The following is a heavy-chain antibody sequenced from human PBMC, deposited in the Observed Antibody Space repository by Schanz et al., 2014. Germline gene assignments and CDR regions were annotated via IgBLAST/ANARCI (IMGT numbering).Heavy chain of an antibody. J-gene: IGHJ4*02. Sequence: VQLVESGGGVVQPGGSLRLSCAASGFTFSSFGMHWVRQAPGKGLEWVANIKGDSSVKAYVDSVRGRFTLSRDNVKNSVYLQMNSLRAEDTAVYYCARDKGGYYPFDYWGQGTLVTVSS. CDR3: ARDKGGYYPFDY. CDR2: IKGDSSVK. V-gene: IGHV3-7*01. CDR1: GFTFSSFG. D-gene: IGHD3-3*01.